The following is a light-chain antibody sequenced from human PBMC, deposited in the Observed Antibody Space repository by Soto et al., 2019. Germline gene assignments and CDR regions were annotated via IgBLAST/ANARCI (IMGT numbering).Light chain of an antibody. V-gene: IGKV3-20*01. CDR1: QSVSSTL. CDR3: QHYGDSSWT. Sequence: EIVLTQSPVALSLSPGERATLSCRASQSVSSTLLTWYQQKPGQAPRLLIYGVSSRATGIPDRFSGSGSGTDFTLTSSRLEPEDFAVYFCQHYGDSSWTCGQGTRVEIK. J-gene: IGKJ1*01. CDR2: GVS.